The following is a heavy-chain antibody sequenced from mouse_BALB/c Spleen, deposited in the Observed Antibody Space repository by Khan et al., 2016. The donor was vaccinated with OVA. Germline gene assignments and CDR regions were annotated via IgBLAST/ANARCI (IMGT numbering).Heavy chain of an antibody. Sequence: EVQLQESGPGLVKPSQSLSLTCTFTGYSITNNYAWNWIRQFPGNKLEWMGYISYSCSTNYNPSLKLRISITRDTSKNQFFLQLNSVTTEDTATYYCARGNYYGYYFDYWGQGTTLTVSS. V-gene: IGHV3-2*02. CDR1: GYSITNNYA. D-gene: IGHD1-1*01. CDR2: ISYSCST. J-gene: IGHJ2*01. CDR3: ARGNYYGYYFDY.